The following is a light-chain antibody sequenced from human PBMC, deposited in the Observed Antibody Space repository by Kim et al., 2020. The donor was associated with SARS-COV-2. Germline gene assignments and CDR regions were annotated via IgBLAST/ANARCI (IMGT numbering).Light chain of an antibody. J-gene: IGKJ1*01. V-gene: IGKV3-20*01. Sequence: EIVVTQSPGTLSLSPGERATLSCRASQIVSSNYLAWYQQKPGQAPRLLIHGASSRATGIPDRFSGSVSGTDFTLTISRLEPEDFAVYYCQQYGSSPTFGQGTKVEIK. CDR2: GAS. CDR1: QIVSSNY. CDR3: QQYGSSPT.